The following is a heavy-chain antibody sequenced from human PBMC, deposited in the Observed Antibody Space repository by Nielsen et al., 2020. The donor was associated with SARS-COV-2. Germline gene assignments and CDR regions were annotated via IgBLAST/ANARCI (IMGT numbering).Heavy chain of an antibody. Sequence: GESLKISCAASGFTFSDYYLTWIRQAPGKGLEWISYISIDTTTRYYADSVKGRFTISRDNAKNSLFLDMTSLRADDTAVYYCARSGLYSSSSAYWGQGTLVTVSS. J-gene: IGHJ4*02. CDR3: ARSGLYSSSSAY. D-gene: IGHD6-6*01. CDR2: ISIDTTTR. CDR1: GFTFSDYY. V-gene: IGHV3-11*04.